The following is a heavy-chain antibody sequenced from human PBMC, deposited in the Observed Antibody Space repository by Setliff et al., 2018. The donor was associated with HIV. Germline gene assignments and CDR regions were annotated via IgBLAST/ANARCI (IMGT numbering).Heavy chain of an antibody. CDR3: ARGFCSGGTCFDY. Sequence: SETLSLTCTVSGGSINNHYWSWIRQPPGKGLEWIGNIHYSGSTNYNPSLKSRVTISVDTSKNQFSLKLNSVTAADTAVYYCARGFCSGGTCFDYWGQGRLVTVSS. J-gene: IGHJ4*02. V-gene: IGHV4-59*11. D-gene: IGHD2-15*01. CDR1: GGSINNHY. CDR2: IHYSGST.